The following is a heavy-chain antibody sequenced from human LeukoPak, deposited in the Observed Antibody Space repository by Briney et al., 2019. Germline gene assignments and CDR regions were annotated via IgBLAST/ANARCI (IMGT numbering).Heavy chain of an antibody. CDR2: IDDQNSYK. CDR1: GFRFSNSA. V-gene: IGHV3-21*01. Sequence: GGSLRLSCATSGFRFSNSAFSWVRQAPGKGLEWVSSIDDQNSYKYYADSVRGRFTVSRDNAKNLLFLQMNSLRADDTAVYYCARLRYYGMDVWGQGTTVTVSS. CDR3: ARLRYYGMDV. J-gene: IGHJ6*02.